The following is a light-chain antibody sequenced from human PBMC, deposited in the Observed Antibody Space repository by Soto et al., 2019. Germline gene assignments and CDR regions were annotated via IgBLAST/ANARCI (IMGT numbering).Light chain of an antibody. CDR1: QSVSNRY. V-gene: IGKV3-20*01. CDR2: GAS. Sequence: EIVLTQSPGTLSLSPCERATLSCRASQSVSNRYFAWYQQKPGQAPRLLIYGASTRATGIPDRFSGSGSGTDFTLTISRLEPEDFAVFYCQHYDSLPITFGQGTRLEIK. CDR3: QHYDSLPIT. J-gene: IGKJ5*01.